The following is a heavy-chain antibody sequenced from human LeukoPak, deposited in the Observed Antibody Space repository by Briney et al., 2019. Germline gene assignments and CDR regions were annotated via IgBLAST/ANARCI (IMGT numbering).Heavy chain of an antibody. D-gene: IGHD2-2*02. Sequence: PSETLSLTCAVYGGSFSGYYWSWIRQPPGKGLEWIGGINHSGSTNYNPSLKSRVTISVDTSKNQFSLKLSSVTAADTAVYYCARGPWDVVVPAAIGYFDYWGQGTLVTVSS. CDR1: GGSFSGYY. J-gene: IGHJ4*02. CDR2: INHSGST. CDR3: ARGPWDVVVPAAIGYFDY. V-gene: IGHV4-34*01.